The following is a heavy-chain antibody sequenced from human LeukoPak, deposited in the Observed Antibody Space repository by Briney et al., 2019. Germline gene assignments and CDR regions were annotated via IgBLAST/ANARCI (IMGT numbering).Heavy chain of an antibody. D-gene: IGHD3-22*01. CDR3: ARVGHYYDSSGDIWEAFDI. V-gene: IGHV1-8*01. J-gene: IGHJ3*02. CDR2: MNPNSGNT. CDR1: GYTFTSYD. Sequence: ASVKVSCKASGYTFTSYDINWVRQATGQGLEWMGWMNPNSGNTGYAQKFQGRVTMTRNTSISTAYMELSSLRSEDTAVYYCARVGHYYDSSGDIWEAFDIWGQGTMVTVSS.